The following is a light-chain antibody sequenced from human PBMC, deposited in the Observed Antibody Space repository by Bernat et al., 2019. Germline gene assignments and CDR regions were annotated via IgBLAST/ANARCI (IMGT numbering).Light chain of an antibody. CDR1: SSDVGSYNY. CDR2: DFN. Sequence: QSALTQPRSVSGSPGQSVTISCTGTSSDVGSYNYVSWYQQHPGKAPKLMIYDFNKRPSGVPDRFSGSRSGNTASLTISGLQAEDEEDYYCCSYTNSPSYVFGTGTRVTVL. J-gene: IGLJ1*01. CDR3: CSYTNSPSYV. V-gene: IGLV2-11*01.